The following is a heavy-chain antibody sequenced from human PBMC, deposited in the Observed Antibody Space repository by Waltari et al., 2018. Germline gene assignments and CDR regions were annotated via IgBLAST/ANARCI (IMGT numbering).Heavy chain of an antibody. CDR1: GATLSRSS. CDR3: AREVSSWYYFDY. CDR2: IYTSGQV. J-gene: IGHJ4*02. D-gene: IGHD6-13*01. Sequence: QVQLRQSGPGLVRPSETLSLTCNVSGATLSRSSWSWIRPPAGPGLEWIGRIYTSGQVEQKPARQGRVIISVDNSKNQVSLKLASMTAADTGIYYCAREVSSWYYFDYWGQGTPVTVSS. V-gene: IGHV4-4*07.